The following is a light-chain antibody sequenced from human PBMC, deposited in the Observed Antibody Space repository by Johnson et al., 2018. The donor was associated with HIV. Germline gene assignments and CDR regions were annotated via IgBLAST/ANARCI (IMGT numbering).Light chain of an antibody. Sequence: QSVLTQPPSVSAVPGQKVTISCSGSSSNIGNNYVSWYQQLPGTAPKLLIYDNNKRPSGIPDRFSGSKSGTSATLGITGLQTGDEADYYCGTWDSSLSAWVFGTGTKVTVL. CDR2: DNN. CDR3: GTWDSSLSAWV. V-gene: IGLV1-51*01. CDR1: SSNIGNNY. J-gene: IGLJ1*01.